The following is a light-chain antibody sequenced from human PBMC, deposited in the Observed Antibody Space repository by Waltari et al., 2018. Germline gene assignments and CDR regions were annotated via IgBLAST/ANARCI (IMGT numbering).Light chain of an antibody. Sequence: EIVFTQSPGTLSLSPGERASLSCRASQSVSSSYLAWYPQKPGQAPSLLIYGVSSRATGITDRFSGSGSGTDFTLTISRLEPEDFEVYYCQQYGSSRTFGQGTKLEIK. CDR3: QQYGSSRT. J-gene: IGKJ2*01. V-gene: IGKV3-20*01. CDR2: GVS. CDR1: QSVSSSY.